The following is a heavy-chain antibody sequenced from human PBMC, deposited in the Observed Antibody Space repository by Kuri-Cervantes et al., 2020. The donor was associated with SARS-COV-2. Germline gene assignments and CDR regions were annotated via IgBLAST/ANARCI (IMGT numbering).Heavy chain of an antibody. J-gene: IGHJ6*02. CDR2: IYWNDDK. V-gene: IGHV2-5*01. D-gene: IGHD2-8*01. CDR3: ASTYCTNGVCPYYYYGMDV. Sequence: SGPTLVKPTQTLTLTCTFSGFSLSTSGVGVGWIRQPPGKALEWLALIYWNDDKRYSPSLKSRLTITKDTSENQVVLTMTNMDPVDTATYSCASTYCTNGVCPYYYYGMDVWGQGTTVTVSS. CDR1: GFSLSTSGVG.